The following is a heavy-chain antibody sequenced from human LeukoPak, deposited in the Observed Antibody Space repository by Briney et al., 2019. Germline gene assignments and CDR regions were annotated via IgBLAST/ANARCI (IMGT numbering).Heavy chain of an antibody. D-gene: IGHD1-26*01. CDR2: IYPGDSGP. CDR3: GMSGDRVPLQDDVFDV. V-gene: IGHV5-51*01. J-gene: IGHJ3*01. CDR1: GYSFTSYC. Sequence: GESLKISCKVSGYSFTSYCIGWVRQMPGKGLEWMGIIYPGDSGPTYSPSFQGQVTISVDKSISAAYLQWSSLQASDTAMYYCGMSGDRVPLQDDVFDVWGQGTMVTVST.